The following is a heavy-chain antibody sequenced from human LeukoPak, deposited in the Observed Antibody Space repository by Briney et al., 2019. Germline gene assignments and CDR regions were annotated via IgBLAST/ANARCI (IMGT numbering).Heavy chain of an antibody. D-gene: IGHD1-26*01. V-gene: IGHV1-69*05. CDR2: IIPIFGTA. CDR1: GGTFSSYA. J-gene: IGHJ4*02. Sequence: GASVKVSCKASGGTFSSYAISWVRQAPGQGLEWMGGIIPIFGTANYAQKFQSRFTITTDESTSTAYMELSSLRSEDTAVYYCARVEGANSFDYWGQGTLVTVSS. CDR3: ARVEGANSFDY.